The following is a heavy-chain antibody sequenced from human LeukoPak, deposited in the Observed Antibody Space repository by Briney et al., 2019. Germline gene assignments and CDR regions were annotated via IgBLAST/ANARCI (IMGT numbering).Heavy chain of an antibody. Sequence: GETLRLSCAASGFTFSSCAISWVSQAPREGLEWGSAISGRGGSTYYADSVKGRFTISRDNSKNTLYLQMNCLRAEDTAVHYCAKDGYCSSTSCPTGYFFDYWGQGTLVTVSS. CDR3: AKDGYCSSTSCPTGYFFDY. J-gene: IGHJ4*02. CDR1: GFTFSSCA. D-gene: IGHD2-2*01. CDR2: ISGRGGST. V-gene: IGHV3-23*01.